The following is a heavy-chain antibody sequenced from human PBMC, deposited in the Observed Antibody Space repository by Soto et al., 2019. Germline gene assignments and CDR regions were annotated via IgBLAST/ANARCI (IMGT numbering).Heavy chain of an antibody. CDR1: GYSFTSYW. V-gene: IGHV5-10-1*01. Sequence: GESLKLSCKGSGYSFTSYWINWVRQMPGKGLEWMGRIDPSDSYTNYSPSFQGHVTISAGKSISTAYLQWSSLKASDTAMYYCAREPKRSTGYSSDTTFDYWGQGTLVTVSS. CDR3: AREPKRSTGYSSDTTFDY. D-gene: IGHD6-25*01. J-gene: IGHJ4*02. CDR2: IDPSDSYT.